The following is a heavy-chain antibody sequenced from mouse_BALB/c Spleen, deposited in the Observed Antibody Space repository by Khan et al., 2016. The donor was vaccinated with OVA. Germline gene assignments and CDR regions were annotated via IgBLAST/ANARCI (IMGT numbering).Heavy chain of an antibody. V-gene: IGHV1-7*01. D-gene: IGHD1-1*01. Sequence: QIQLVQSGAELAKPGASVKMSCKASGYTFINYWMNWVKQRPGQGLEWIGYINPTTGYTEYNLKFKDKATLTADKSSSTAHMQLSSLTSEDSAVYYGARRGLRWDFNYWGQGTTLTVSS. CDR3: ARRGLRWDFNY. J-gene: IGHJ2*01. CDR2: INPTTGYT. CDR1: GYTFINYW.